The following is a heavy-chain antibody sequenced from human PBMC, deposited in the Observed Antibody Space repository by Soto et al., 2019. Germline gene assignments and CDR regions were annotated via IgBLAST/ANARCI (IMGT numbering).Heavy chain of an antibody. CDR2: INHSGST. D-gene: IGHD3-16*02. V-gene: IGHV4-34*01. Sequence: SETLSLTCAVYGGSFSGYYWSWIRQPPGKGLEWIGEINHSGSTNYNPSLKSRVTISVDTSKNQFSLKLSSVTAADTAVYYCARAYVWGSYRPYFDYWGQGTLVTVSA. CDR1: GGSFSGYY. J-gene: IGHJ4*02. CDR3: ARAYVWGSYRPYFDY.